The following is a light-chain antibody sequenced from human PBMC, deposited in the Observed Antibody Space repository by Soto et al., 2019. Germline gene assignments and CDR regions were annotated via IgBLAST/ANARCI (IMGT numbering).Light chain of an antibody. CDR1: QSISSW. Sequence: DIQMTQSPSTLSASVGDRVIITCRASQSISSWLAWYQQKPGKAPNLLIYKASSLQSGVPSRFSGSGSGTEFALTITSLQPDDLATYYCQQYNSYPYTFGQGTKLEIK. CDR3: QQYNSYPYT. V-gene: IGKV1-5*03. CDR2: KAS. J-gene: IGKJ2*01.